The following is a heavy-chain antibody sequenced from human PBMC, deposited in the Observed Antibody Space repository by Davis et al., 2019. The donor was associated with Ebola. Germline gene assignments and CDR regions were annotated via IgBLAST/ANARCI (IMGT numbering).Heavy chain of an antibody. D-gene: IGHD2-2*02. V-gene: IGHV4-59*01. J-gene: IGHJ3*02. CDR1: GGSISSYY. CDR2: IYYSGST. Sequence: PSETLSLTCTVSGGSISSYYWSWIRQPPGKGLEWIGYIYYSGSTNYNPSLKSRVTISVDTSKNQFSLKLSSVTAADTAVYYCARVYPTKGGAFDIWGQGTMVTVSS. CDR3: ARVYPTKGGAFDI.